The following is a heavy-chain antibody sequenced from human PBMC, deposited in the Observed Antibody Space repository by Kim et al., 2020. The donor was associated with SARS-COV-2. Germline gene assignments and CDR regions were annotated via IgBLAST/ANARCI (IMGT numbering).Heavy chain of an antibody. V-gene: IGHV3-23*01. J-gene: IGHJ6*03. D-gene: IGHD3-16*01. CDR2: IRNSGDNT. CDR1: GFTFSSFG. CDR3: ARRGREYYMDV. Sequence: GGSLRLSCAPSGFTFSSFGMSWVRQAPGKGLEWVSAIRNSGDNTYHADFVKGRFTTSRDNSKNTLYLQMNSLRAEDTATYYCARRGREYYMDVWGKGTPVTVSS.